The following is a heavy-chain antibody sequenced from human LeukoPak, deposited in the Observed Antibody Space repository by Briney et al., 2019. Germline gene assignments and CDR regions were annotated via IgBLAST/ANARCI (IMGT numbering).Heavy chain of an antibody. CDR2: IYTSGST. Sequence: SETLSLTCTASGGSISSGSYYWSWIRQPAGKGLEWLGRIYTSGSTNYTPSLKSRVTILVDTSKNQFSLTLNSVTAADTAVYYCARDRCYASGNCYIAYWGQGTRVTVSS. D-gene: IGHD3-10*01. CDR1: GGSISSGSYY. J-gene: IGHJ4*02. V-gene: IGHV4-61*02. CDR3: ARDRCYASGNCYIAY.